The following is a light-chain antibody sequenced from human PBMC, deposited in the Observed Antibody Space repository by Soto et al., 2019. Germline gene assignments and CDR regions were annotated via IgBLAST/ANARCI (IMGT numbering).Light chain of an antibody. CDR3: SSFTGSTYV. CDR2: DVS. V-gene: IGLV2-14*03. Sequence: QSVLTQPASVSGSPGQSITISCTGTSSDVGGYNYVSWYQQHPGKAPKLMIYDVSNRPSGVSNRFSGSKSGNTASLTISGLQAEDEADFYCSSFTGSTYVFGTGTKDTVL. CDR1: SSDVGGYNY. J-gene: IGLJ1*01.